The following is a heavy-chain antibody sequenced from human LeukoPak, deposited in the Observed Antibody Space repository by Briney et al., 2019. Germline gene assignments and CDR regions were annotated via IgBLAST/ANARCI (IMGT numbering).Heavy chain of an antibody. CDR1: GFTFSSYS. Sequence: GSLRLSCAASGFTFSSYSMNWVRQAPGKGLEWVSYISSSSSTIYYADSVKGRFTTSRDNAKNSLYLQMNTVRSEDTAVYYCVSDSAWNLRGGYLDHWGQGALVTVSS. J-gene: IGHJ4*02. CDR2: ISSSSSTI. V-gene: IGHV3-48*01. D-gene: IGHD2-15*01. CDR3: VSDSAWNLRGGYLDH.